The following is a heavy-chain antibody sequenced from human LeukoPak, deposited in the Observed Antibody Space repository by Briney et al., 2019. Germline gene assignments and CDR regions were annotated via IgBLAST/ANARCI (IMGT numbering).Heavy chain of an antibody. CDR3: AREGPRITGTTLDY. CDR2: TYYRSKWYN. V-gene: IGHV6-1*01. D-gene: IGHD1-7*01. J-gene: IGHJ4*02. Sequence: PSQTLSLTCALSGDSLSSNSAAWNWIRQSPSRGLEWLARTYYRSKWYNDYAVSVKSRITINPDTSKNQFSLQLNSVTPEDTAVYYCAREGPRITGTTLDYWGQGTLVTVSS. CDR1: GDSLSSNSAA.